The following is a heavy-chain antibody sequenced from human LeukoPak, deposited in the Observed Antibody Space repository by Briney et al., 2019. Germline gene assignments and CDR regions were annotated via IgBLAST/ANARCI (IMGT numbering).Heavy chain of an antibody. V-gene: IGHV4-59*01. J-gene: IGHJ4*02. Sequence: SETLSLTCTVSGGSISSYYWSWIRQPPGKGLEWIGYIYYSGSTNYNPSLKSRVTISVDTSKNQFSLKLSSVTAADTAVYYCAREDCSGGSCYFDYWGQGTLVTVSS. CDR1: GGSISSYY. CDR3: AREDCSGGSCYFDY. D-gene: IGHD2-15*01. CDR2: IYYSGST.